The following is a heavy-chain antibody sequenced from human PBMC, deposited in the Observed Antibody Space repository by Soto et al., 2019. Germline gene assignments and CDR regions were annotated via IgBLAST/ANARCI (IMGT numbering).Heavy chain of an antibody. D-gene: IGHD3-10*01. V-gene: IGHV4-59*12. CDR1: GGSISGYY. CDR2: IHHSGST. CDR3: ASYYGSGSYVNHTWFDP. J-gene: IGHJ5*02. Sequence: SETMCLSCTVSGGSISGYYGSWIRQPPGKGLEWIGYIHHSGSTKYNPSLKSRVTISVDTSKNPFSLKLSSVTAADTAVYYCASYYGSGSYVNHTWFDPWGQGTLVTVSS.